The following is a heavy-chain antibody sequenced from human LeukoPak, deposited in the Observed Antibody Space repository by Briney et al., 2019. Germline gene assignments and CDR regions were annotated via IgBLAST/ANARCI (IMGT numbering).Heavy chain of an antibody. CDR2: MYHSGNT. CDR3: ARSSSSIMIRLPFDF. D-gene: IGHD3-16*01. J-gene: IGHJ4*02. Sequence: PSETLSLTCTVSGDSITSGDYYWSWIRQHPGKGLEWIAYMYHSGNTYYNPSLKSRVTISIDTSKNQFSLKLTSVTAADTAVYYCARSSSSIMIRLPFDFWGQGTLVTVSS. V-gene: IGHV4-31*03. CDR1: GDSITSGDYY.